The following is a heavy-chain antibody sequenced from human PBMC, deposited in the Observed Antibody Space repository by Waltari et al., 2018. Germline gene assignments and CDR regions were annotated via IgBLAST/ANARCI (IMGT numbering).Heavy chain of an antibody. CDR3: ARGLALVATEVAFDI. CDR1: GGSISSYY. J-gene: IGHJ3*02. D-gene: IGHD5-12*01. V-gene: IGHV4-59*01. CDR2: IDYSGST. Sequence: QVQLQESGPGLVKPSETLSLTCTVSGGSISSYYWSWIRQPPGKGLEWIGYIDYSGSTNNNPSLKRRVTISVDTSKNQFSLKLSSVTAADTAVYYCARGLALVATEVAFDIWGQGTMVTVSS.